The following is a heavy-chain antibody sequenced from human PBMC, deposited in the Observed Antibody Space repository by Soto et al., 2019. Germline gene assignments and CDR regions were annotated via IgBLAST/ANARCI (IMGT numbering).Heavy chain of an antibody. J-gene: IGHJ2*01. V-gene: IGHV1-69*12. CDR2: IIPIFGTA. CDR3: ARPRITMVRGGNWYFDL. D-gene: IGHD3-10*01. CDR1: GGTFSSHA. Sequence: QVQLVQSGAEVKKPGSSVKVSCKASGGTFSSHAISWVRQAPGQGLEWMGGIIPIFGTANYAQKFQGRVTITADESTSTAYMELSSLRSEDTAVYYCARPRITMVRGGNWYFDLWGRGTLVTVSS.